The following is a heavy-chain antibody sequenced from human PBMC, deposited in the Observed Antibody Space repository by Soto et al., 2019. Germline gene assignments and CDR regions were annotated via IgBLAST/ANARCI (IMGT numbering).Heavy chain of an antibody. J-gene: IGHJ6*02. CDR2: IYHSGST. V-gene: IGHV4-4*02. D-gene: IGHD3-3*02. CDR1: GGSISSSNW. CDR3: ASHAISSLLRYYYYGMDV. Sequence: PSETLSLTCAVSGGSISSSNWWSWVRQPPGKGLEWIGEIYHSGSTNYNPSLKSRVTISVDKSKNQFSLKLSSVTAADTAVYYCASHAISSLLRYYYYGMDVWGQGTTVTVSS.